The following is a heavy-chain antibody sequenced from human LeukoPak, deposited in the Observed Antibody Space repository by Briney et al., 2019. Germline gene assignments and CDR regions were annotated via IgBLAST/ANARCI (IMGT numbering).Heavy chain of an antibody. Sequence: GGSLRLSCAASGFTFSSYAMHWVRQAPGKGLEWVSGISRDSGTIVYADSVKGRFTIYRDKARNSLYLQMNSLRAEDMAFYYCLAKKGGSSNFDYWGQGTLVTVSS. D-gene: IGHD6-13*01. V-gene: IGHV3-9*03. CDR1: GFTFSSYA. CDR2: ISRDSGTI. J-gene: IGHJ4*02. CDR3: LAKKGGSSNFDY.